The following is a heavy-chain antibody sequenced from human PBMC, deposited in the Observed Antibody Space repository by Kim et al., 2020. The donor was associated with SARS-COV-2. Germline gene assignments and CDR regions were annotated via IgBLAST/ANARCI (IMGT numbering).Heavy chain of an antibody. CDR2: INHSGST. D-gene: IGHD2-2*01. Sequence: SETLSLTCAVYGGSFSGYYWSWIRQPPGKGLEWIGEINHSGSTNYNPSLKSRVTISVDTSKNQFSLKLSSVTAADTAVYYCARGYQLPLDYWGQGTLVTV. CDR1: GGSFSGYY. J-gene: IGHJ4*02. V-gene: IGHV4-34*01. CDR3: ARGYQLPLDY.